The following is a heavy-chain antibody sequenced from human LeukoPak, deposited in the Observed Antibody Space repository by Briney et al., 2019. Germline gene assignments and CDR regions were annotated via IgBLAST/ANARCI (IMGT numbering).Heavy chain of an antibody. CDR1: GYTFTGYY. Sequence: ASVKVSCKASGYTFTGYYMHWVRQAPGQGLEGMGWINPNSGGTNYAQKFQGRVTMTRDTSISTAYMELSRLRSDDTAVYYCARVFRGSSRTAFDIWGQGTMVTVSS. CDR3: ARVFRGSSRTAFDI. D-gene: IGHD1-26*01. J-gene: IGHJ3*02. CDR2: INPNSGGT. V-gene: IGHV1-2*02.